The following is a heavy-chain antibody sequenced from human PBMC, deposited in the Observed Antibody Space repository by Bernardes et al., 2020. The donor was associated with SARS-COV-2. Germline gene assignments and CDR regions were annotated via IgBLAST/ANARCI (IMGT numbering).Heavy chain of an antibody. CDR2: ITSSSSYK. Sequence: AGSLILSCSASEFTFSSYAMSWVRQAPGQGLEWVSSITSSSSYKYYADSVKGRFTISRDNAKNSLYLQMNSLRAEDTAVYFCARESDWNYVFDYWGQGTLVTVSS. CDR1: EFTFSSYA. J-gene: IGHJ4*02. D-gene: IGHD1-7*01. V-gene: IGHV3-21*01. CDR3: ARESDWNYVFDY.